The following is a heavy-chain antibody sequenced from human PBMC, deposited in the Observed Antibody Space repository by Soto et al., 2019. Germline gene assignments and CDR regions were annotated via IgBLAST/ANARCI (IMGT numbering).Heavy chain of an antibody. V-gene: IGHV4-30-4*01. CDR1: GGSISSAAYC. J-gene: IGHJ5*02. D-gene: IGHD2-15*01. Sequence: SETLSLTCTVSGGSISSAAYCWSWIRQSPDKGLEWIGHIYYSGSTKYNPSLKSRVTISVDTSKNQFSLKLSSVTAADTAVYYCARHVGYYSQGEWFDPWGQGTLVTVSS. CDR2: IYYSGST. CDR3: ARHVGYYSQGEWFDP.